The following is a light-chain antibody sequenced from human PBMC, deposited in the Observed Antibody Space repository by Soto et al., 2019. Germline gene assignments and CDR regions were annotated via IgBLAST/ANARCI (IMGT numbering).Light chain of an antibody. CDR1: SSDVGSNT. CDR2: SND. Sequence: QSALTQPPSASATPGHRVTISCSGRSSDVGSNTVNWYQQFPGAARILLIYSNDQRPAGLPDRFCASKSGTAASLAISGLQCEDEADYCCATWDDSLFGHVFGTGTKVTVL. CDR3: ATWDDSLFGHV. J-gene: IGLJ1*01. V-gene: IGLV1-44*01.